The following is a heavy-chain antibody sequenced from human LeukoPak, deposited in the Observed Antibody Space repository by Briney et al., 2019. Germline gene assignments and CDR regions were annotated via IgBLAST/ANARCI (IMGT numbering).Heavy chain of an antibody. V-gene: IGHV4-31*03. CDR1: GGSISSGGYY. D-gene: IGHD3-22*01. J-gene: IGHJ4*02. Sequence: PSQTLSLTCTVSGGSISSGGYYWSWIRQHPGKGLEWIGYIYYSGSTYYNPSLKSRVSISVDTSKNQFSLKLSSVTAADTAAYYCARDYYDSSGYYAFDYWGQGTLVTVSS. CDR2: IYYSGST. CDR3: ARDYYDSSGYYAFDY.